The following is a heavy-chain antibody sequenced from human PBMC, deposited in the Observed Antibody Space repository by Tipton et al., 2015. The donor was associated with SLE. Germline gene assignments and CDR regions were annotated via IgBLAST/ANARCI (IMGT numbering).Heavy chain of an antibody. J-gene: IGHJ4*02. CDR2: IHHSGST. Sequence: TLSLTCVVSDVPISSGGYSWNWIRQPPGKGLEWIGYIHHSGSTYYSPSLKSRVTISVDRSKNQFSLRLSSVTAADTAVYYCARDPKYWGQGTLVIVSS. CDR1: DVPISSGGYS. CDR3: ARDPKY. V-gene: IGHV4-30-2*01.